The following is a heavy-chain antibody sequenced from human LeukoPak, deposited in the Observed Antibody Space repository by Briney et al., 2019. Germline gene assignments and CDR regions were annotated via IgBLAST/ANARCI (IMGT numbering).Heavy chain of an antibody. J-gene: IGHJ5*02. CDR2: INHSGST. CDR1: GGSISSYY. CDR3: ARRKPPHYYGSGSYPNQDWFDP. D-gene: IGHD3-10*01. Sequence: SETLSLTCTVSGGSISSYYWSWIRQPPGKGLEWIGEINHSGSTNYNPSLKSRVTISVDTSKNQFSLKLSSVTAADTAVYYCARRKPPHYYGSGSYPNQDWFDPWGQGTLVTVSS. V-gene: IGHV4-34*01.